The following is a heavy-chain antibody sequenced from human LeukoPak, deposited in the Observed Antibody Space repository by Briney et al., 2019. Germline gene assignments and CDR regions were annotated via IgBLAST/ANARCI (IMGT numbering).Heavy chain of an antibody. Sequence: SETLSLTCTVSGDSISSGDYYWSWIRQPAGKGLEWIGRISSSGSTNYNPSLKSRVTISVDTSKNQFSLKLSSVTAADTAVYYCARVLTMVRGVITPFDYWGQGTLVTVSS. J-gene: IGHJ4*02. CDR3: ARVLTMVRGVITPFDY. CDR1: GDSISSGDYY. V-gene: IGHV4-61*02. CDR2: ISSSGST. D-gene: IGHD3-10*01.